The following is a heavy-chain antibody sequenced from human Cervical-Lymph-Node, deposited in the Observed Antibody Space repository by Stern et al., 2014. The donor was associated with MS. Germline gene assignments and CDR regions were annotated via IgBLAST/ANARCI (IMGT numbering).Heavy chain of an antibody. J-gene: IGHJ4*02. CDR1: GYTFTGFF. Sequence: QLVQSGAEVKKPGASVKVSCTASGYTFTGFFLHWVRQAPGQGLEWVGWINPNTGVTKAAQKFQGWDTLTRDTSINTVYMELNRMKSDDTAVFYCARGYPFFDNWGQGTLVTVSS. CDR3: ARGYPFFDN. CDR2: INPNTGVT. V-gene: IGHV1-2*04. D-gene: IGHD2-15*01.